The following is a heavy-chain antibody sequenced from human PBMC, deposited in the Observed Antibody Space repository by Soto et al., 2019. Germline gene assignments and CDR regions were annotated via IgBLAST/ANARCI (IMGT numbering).Heavy chain of an antibody. D-gene: IGHD2-15*01. Sequence: QITLKESGPTLVSPTQTLTLTCTFSAFSLTTKTVGVGWIRQPPGKALQWLTNIYGDYAKWYSPSLKNSLTITKDTSKNQVVLSMSNMDPVDTGTYYCVHTPSHCSGTGGNYFDFWGLGTLVTVSS. CDR3: VHTPSHCSGTGGNYFDF. J-gene: IGHJ4*02. CDR1: AFSLTTKTVG. CDR2: IYGDYAK. V-gene: IGHV2-5*02.